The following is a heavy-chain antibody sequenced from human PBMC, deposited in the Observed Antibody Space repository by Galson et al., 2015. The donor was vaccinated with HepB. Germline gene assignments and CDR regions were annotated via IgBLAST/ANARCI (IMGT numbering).Heavy chain of an antibody. Sequence: SLRLSCAASGFTFSNAWMSWVRQAPGKGLEWVGRIKSKTDGGTTDYAAPVKGRFTISRDDSKNTLYLQMNSLKTEDTAVYYCTRYYSPELYYFDYWGQGTLVTVSS. CDR3: TRYYSPELYYFDY. J-gene: IGHJ4*02. V-gene: IGHV3-15*01. CDR1: GFTFSNAW. D-gene: IGHD4-11*01. CDR2: IKSKTDGGTT.